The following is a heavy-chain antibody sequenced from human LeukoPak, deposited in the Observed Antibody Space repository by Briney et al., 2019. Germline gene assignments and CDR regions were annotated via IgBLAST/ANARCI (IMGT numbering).Heavy chain of an antibody. CDR2: INHSGST. V-gene: IGHV4-34*01. CDR1: GGSFSGYY. J-gene: IGHJ6*02. CDR3: ARGRIAARPEYYYGMDV. Sequence: PSETLSLTCAVYGGSFSGYYWSWIRQPPGKGLEWIGEINHSGSTNYNPSLKSRVTISVDTSKNQFSLKLSSVTAADTAVYYCARGRIAARPEYYYGMDVWGQGTTVTVSS. D-gene: IGHD6-6*01.